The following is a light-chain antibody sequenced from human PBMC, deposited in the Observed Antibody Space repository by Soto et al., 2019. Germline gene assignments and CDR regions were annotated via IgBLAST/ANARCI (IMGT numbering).Light chain of an antibody. CDR1: STDVGSYNY. J-gene: IGLJ1*01. Sequence: QSALTQPASVSGSPGQSITISCTGTSTDVGSYNYVSWYQQHPGKAPKLMIYDVSNRPSGVSNRFSGSKSGNTASLTISRLQAEDEADYYCSSYTSSSLYVFGTGTKLTVL. V-gene: IGLV2-14*01. CDR2: DVS. CDR3: SSYTSSSLYV.